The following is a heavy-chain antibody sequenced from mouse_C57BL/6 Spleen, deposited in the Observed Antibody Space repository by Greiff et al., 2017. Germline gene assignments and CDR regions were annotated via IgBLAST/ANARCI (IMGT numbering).Heavy chain of an antibody. D-gene: IGHD1-1*01. V-gene: IGHV1-26*01. J-gene: IGHJ4*01. CDR2: IIPNNGGT. CDR3: TRFLYCYGSYAMDY. Sequence: EVQLQQSGPELVKPGASVKISCKASGYTFTDYYMNWVKQSHGKSLEWIGEIIPNNGGTSYNKKFKGKATFTVDKSSSTAYIELHSLTSEYSAVYYCTRFLYCYGSYAMDYWGQGTSVTVSS. CDR1: GYTFTDYY.